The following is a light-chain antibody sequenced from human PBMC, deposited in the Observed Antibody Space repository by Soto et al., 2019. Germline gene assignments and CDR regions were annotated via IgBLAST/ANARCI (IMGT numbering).Light chain of an antibody. CDR3: QQYGSSRTT. J-gene: IGKJ1*01. CDR2: GAS. Sequence: EIVTTQSPATLSVSPGERATRSCRASQSVSSNLAWYQQKPGQAPRLLIYGASTRATGIPARFSGSGSGTEFTLTISRLEPEDFAVYYCQQYGSSRTTFGQGTKVDIK. V-gene: IGKV3-15*01. CDR1: QSVSSN.